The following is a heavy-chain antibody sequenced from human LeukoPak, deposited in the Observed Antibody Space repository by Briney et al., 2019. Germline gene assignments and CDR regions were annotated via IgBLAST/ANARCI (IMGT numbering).Heavy chain of an antibody. CDR2: IFYRGNT. J-gene: IGHJ3*02. CDR3: ARDSTYSSSSDGFDI. D-gene: IGHD6-19*01. V-gene: IGHV4-39*07. CDR1: GGSISSSSYY. Sequence: SETLSLTCTVSGGSISSSSYYWGWTRQPPGKGLEWTGSIFYRGNTYYNPSLKSRVTISVDTSKNQFSLKLNSVTAADTATYYCARDSTYSSSSDGFDIWGQGTMVTVSS.